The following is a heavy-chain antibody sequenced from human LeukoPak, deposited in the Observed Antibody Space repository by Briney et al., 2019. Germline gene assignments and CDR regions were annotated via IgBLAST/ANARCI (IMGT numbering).Heavy chain of an antibody. CDR3: ARSAGIAAAGAADY. CDR1: GYTLTSYS. V-gene: IGHV1-18*01. J-gene: IGHJ4*02. Sequence: ASAKDSCKASGYTLTSYSISSVPEALRQGLWWVGRISAYNGNTNYAQKLQGRVTMTTDTSTSTAYMELRSMRSDGTAVYYCARSAGIAAAGAADYWGQGTLVTVSS. CDR2: ISAYNGNT. D-gene: IGHD6-13*01.